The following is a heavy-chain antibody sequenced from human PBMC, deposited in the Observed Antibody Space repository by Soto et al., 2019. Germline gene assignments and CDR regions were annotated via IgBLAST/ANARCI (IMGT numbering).Heavy chain of an antibody. Sequence: XSVKVSCKASGYPFTGYYMHWVRQAPGQGLEWMGWINPNSGGTNYAQKFQGRVTMTRDTSISTAYMELSRLRSDDTAVYYCAREDWDYYGMDVWGQGTTVTVSS. J-gene: IGHJ6*02. CDR1: GYPFTGYY. CDR2: INPNSGGT. D-gene: IGHD3-9*01. CDR3: AREDWDYYGMDV. V-gene: IGHV1-2*02.